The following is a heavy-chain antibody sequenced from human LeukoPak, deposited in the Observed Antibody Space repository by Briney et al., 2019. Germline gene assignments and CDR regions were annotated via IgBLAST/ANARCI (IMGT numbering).Heavy chain of an antibody. CDR2: ISGSGGST. CDR3: AKDGAAGFPYYFDY. Sequence: PGGSLRFSCAASGFTFISYAMSWVRQAPGKGLEWVSAISGSGGSTYYADSVKGRFTISRDNSKNTLYLQMNSLRAEDTAVYYCAKDGAAGFPYYFDYWGQGTLVTVSS. J-gene: IGHJ4*02. CDR1: GFTFISYA. D-gene: IGHD6-13*01. V-gene: IGHV3-23*01.